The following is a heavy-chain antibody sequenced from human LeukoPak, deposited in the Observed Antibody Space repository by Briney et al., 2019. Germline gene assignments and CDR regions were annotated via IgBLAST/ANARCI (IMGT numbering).Heavy chain of an antibody. V-gene: IGHV3-23*01. CDR3: AGGYCSGGSCYSEIDY. J-gene: IGHJ4*02. D-gene: IGHD2-15*01. CDR1: GFTFSSYA. Sequence: GGSLRLSCAASGFTFSSYAMSWVRQAPGKGLEWVSAISGSGGSTYYADSVKGRFTISRDNSKNTLYLQMNSLRAEDTAVYYCAGGYCSGGSCYSEIDYWGQGTLVTVSS. CDR2: ISGSGGST.